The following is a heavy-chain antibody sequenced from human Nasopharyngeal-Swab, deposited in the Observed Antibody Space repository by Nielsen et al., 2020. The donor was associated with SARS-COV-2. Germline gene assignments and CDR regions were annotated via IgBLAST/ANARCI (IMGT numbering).Heavy chain of an antibody. CDR3: ARDLGSGTVSDY. Sequence: WIRQPPGKGLEWVANIKQDGSGKYYVDSVKGRFTISRDNAKNSLYLQMNSLRAEDTAVYYCARDLGSGTVSDYWGQGTLVTVSS. CDR2: IKQDGSGK. D-gene: IGHD4-17*01. J-gene: IGHJ4*02. V-gene: IGHV3-7*01.